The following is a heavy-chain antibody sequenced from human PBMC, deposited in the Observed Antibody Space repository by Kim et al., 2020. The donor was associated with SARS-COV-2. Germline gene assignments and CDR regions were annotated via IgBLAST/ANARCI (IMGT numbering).Heavy chain of an antibody. CDR3: ARGSADRRSLWFGELLPEPSDY. D-gene: IGHD3-10*01. CDR2: IYYSGST. Sequence: SETLSLTCTVSGGSISSGDYYWSWIRQPPGKGLEWIGYIYYSGSTYYNPSLKSRVTISVDTSKNQFSLKLSSVTAADTAVYYCARGSADRRSLWFGELLPEPSDYWGQGTLVTVSS. V-gene: IGHV4-30-4*01. J-gene: IGHJ4*02. CDR1: GGSISSGDYY.